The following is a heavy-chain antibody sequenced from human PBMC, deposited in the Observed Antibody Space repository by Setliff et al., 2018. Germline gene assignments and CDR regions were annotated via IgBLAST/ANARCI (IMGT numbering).Heavy chain of an antibody. V-gene: IGHV3-48*03. Sequence: PGGSLRLSCAASGFTFSNYEMNWVRQAPGKGLEWVSYISYSGSTMYYADSVKGRFTISRDNDKNSMYLQMNSLGAEDTAVYYCARDNGRLPTEKSPCYFYYMDVWGEGTTVTVSS. CDR2: ISYSGSTM. CDR1: GFTFSNYE. J-gene: IGHJ6*04. CDR3: ARDNGRLPTEKSPCYFYYMDV. D-gene: IGHD2-21*02.